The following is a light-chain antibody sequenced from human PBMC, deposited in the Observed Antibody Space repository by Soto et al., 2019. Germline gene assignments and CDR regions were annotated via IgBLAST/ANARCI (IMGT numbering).Light chain of an antibody. CDR1: QSVSSY. CDR3: QQRSNWPSIT. V-gene: IGKV3-11*01. J-gene: IGKJ5*01. CDR2: DVS. Sequence: PGDRATLSCRASQSVSSYLAWYQQKPGQAPRLLIYDVSNRATGIPARFSGSGSGTDFTLTISSLEPEDFAVYYCQQRSNWPSITFGQGTRLEIK.